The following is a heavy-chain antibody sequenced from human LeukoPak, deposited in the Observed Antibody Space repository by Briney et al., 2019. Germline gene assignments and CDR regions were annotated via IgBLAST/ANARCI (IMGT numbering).Heavy chain of an antibody. D-gene: IGHD2-15*01. Sequence: KAGGSLRLSCAASGFTFSSYSMNWVRQAPGKGLEWVSSISSSSSYIYYADSVKGRFTISRDNAKNSLYLQMNSLRAEDTAVYYCAGGLSRIEGHRGQGTLGPVPS. CDR3: AGGLSRIEGH. V-gene: IGHV3-21*01. CDR1: GFTFSSYS. J-gene: IGHJ1*01. CDR2: ISSSSSYI.